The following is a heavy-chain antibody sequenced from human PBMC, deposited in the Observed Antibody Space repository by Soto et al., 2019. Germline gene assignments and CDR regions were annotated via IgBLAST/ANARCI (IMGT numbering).Heavy chain of an antibody. CDR2: IWYDGSNK. CDR3: ARDFYDSSGYYYPAFDY. J-gene: IGHJ4*02. D-gene: IGHD3-22*01. CDR1: GFTFSSYG. Sequence: GALRLSCAASGFTFSSYGMHWVRQAPGKGLEWVAVIWYDGSNKYYADSVKGRFTISRDNSKNTLYLQMNSLRAEDTAVYYCARDFYDSSGYYYPAFDYWGQGTLVTVSS. V-gene: IGHV3-33*01.